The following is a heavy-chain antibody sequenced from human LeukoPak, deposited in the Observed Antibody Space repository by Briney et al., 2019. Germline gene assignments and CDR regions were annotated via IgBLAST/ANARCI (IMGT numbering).Heavy chain of an antibody. V-gene: IGHV1-69*13. CDR3: ARDRGIAARPLGFDY. Sequence: ASVKVSCKASGGTFSSYAISWVRQAPGQGLEWMGGIIPIFGTANYAQKFQGRVTITADESTSTAYMELSSLRSEDTAVYYCARDRGIAARPLGFDYWGQGTLVTVSS. CDR1: GGTFSSYA. D-gene: IGHD6-6*01. CDR2: IIPIFGTA. J-gene: IGHJ4*02.